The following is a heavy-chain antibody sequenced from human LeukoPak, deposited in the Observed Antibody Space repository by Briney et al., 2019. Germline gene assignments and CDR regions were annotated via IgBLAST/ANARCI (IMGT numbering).Heavy chain of an antibody. CDR3: AKDRRVYDILTPFDY. J-gene: IGHJ4*02. Sequence: PGRSLRLSCAASGFTFSSYAMHWVRQAPGKGLEWVAVISYDGSNKYYADSVKGRFTISRDNSKNTLYLQMNSLRAEDTAVHYCAKDRRVYDILTPFDYWGQGTLVTVSS. CDR1: GFTFSSYA. CDR2: ISYDGSNK. V-gene: IGHV3-30-3*01. D-gene: IGHD3-9*01.